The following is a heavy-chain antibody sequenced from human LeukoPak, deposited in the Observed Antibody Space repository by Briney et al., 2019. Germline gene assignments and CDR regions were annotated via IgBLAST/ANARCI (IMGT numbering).Heavy chain of an antibody. V-gene: IGHV4-39*07. Sequence: SETLSLTCTVSGDSISSSSYYWGWIRQPPGKGLEWIGEINHSGSTNYNPSLKSRVTISVDTSKNQFSLKLSSVTAADTAVYYSASYTAGGGGLDYWGQGTLVTVSS. CDR3: ASYTAGGGGLDY. J-gene: IGHJ4*02. D-gene: IGHD5-18*01. CDR2: INHSGST. CDR1: GDSISSSSYY.